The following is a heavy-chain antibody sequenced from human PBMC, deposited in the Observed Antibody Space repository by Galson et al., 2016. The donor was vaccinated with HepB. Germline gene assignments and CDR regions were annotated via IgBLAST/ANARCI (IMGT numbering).Heavy chain of an antibody. J-gene: IGHJ4*02. CDR2: ISFDGSNQ. CDR3: ARDPYCTRTICYPYYFDF. V-gene: IGHV3-30*03. CDR1: GFTFSASG. Sequence: SLRLSCAASGFTFSASGMHWVRQAPGKGPEWLAVISFDGSNQFYADSVKGRFTISRDNSNNTLHLQMHSLRVEDTALYYCARDPYCTRTICYPYYFDFWGQGTLVAVSS. D-gene: IGHD2-2*01.